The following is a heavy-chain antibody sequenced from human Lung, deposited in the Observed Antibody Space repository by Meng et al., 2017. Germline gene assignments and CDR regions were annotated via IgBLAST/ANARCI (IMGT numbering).Heavy chain of an antibody. D-gene: IGHD4-11*01. J-gene: IGHJ4*02. V-gene: IGHV4-34*01. Sequence: QVRLKQWGAGLLKPSDTLSLTFVVSVGSFSDYYWSWIRQPPGKGLEWIGEINHSGSTNYNPSLESRATISVDTSQNNLSLKLSSVTAADSAVYYCARGPTTMAHDFDYWGQGTLVTVSS. CDR2: INHSGST. CDR3: ARGPTTMAHDFDY. CDR1: VGSFSDYY.